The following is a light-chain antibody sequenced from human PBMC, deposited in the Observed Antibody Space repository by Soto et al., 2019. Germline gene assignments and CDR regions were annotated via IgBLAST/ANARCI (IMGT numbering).Light chain of an antibody. Sequence: DIQMTQSPSTLSASVGDRVTITCRASQSISSLLAWYQQKPGKAPKLLIYDASSLESGVPSRFSGSGSGTEFTLTISILQPDDFATYYCQQYNSYSPAFGQGTKVEIK. CDR2: DAS. J-gene: IGKJ1*01. CDR1: QSISSL. CDR3: QQYNSYSPA. V-gene: IGKV1-5*01.